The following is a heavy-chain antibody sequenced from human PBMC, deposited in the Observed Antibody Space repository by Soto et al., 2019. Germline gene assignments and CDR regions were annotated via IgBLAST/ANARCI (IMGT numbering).Heavy chain of an antibody. CDR1: GFTFSSDW. J-gene: IGHJ4*02. V-gene: IGHV3-74*01. CDR2: INPPGSTT. CDR3: ARGGLYASSKDM. Sequence: EVQLVESGGGLVQPGGSLRLSCAASGFTFSSDWMHWDRQAPGEGLVWVARINPPGSTTNFADSVKGRFTVSRDNAKNTVYLQVNRLRAGDTAVYYCARGGLYASSKDMWGQGALVTVSS. D-gene: IGHD3-16*01.